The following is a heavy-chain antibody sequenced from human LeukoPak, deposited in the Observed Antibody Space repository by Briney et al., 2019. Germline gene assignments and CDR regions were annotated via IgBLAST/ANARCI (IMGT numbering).Heavy chain of an antibody. J-gene: IGHJ4*02. Sequence: SVKVSCTASGGTFSSYAISWVRQAPGQGLEWMGGIIPIFGTANYAQKFQGRVTITTDESTSTAYMELCSLRSEDTAVYYCARDNYSNSAYYFDYWGQGTLVTVSS. CDR2: IIPIFGTA. CDR1: GGTFSSYA. V-gene: IGHV1-69*05. D-gene: IGHD4-11*01. CDR3: ARDNYSNSAYYFDY.